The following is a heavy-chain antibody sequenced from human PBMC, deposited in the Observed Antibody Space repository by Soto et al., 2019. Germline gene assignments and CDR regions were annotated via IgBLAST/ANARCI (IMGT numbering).Heavy chain of an antibody. D-gene: IGHD6-19*01. CDR1: GDSVSSNSVT. J-gene: IGHJ3*02. CDR2: TYYASKWNN. Sequence: SQTLSLTCAISGDSVSSNSVTWNWIRQSPSRGLEWLGKTYYASKWNNVYAGSVKSRIAINPDTSKNQVSLQLNSVTPDDTAVSYCARQGSSSAWIVYDIWGEGAMVTAS. V-gene: IGHV6-1*01. CDR3: ARQGSSSAWIVYDI.